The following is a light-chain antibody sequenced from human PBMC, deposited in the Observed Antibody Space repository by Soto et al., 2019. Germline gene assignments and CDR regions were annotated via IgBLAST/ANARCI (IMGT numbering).Light chain of an antibody. CDR1: QSVSSN. CDR2: GAS. V-gene: IGKV3-15*01. Sequence: EIVMTQSAATLSVSPGERATLSCRASQSVSSNLAWYQQKPGQAPRLLIYGASTRATGIPARSSGSGSGTEFTLTISSLQSEDFAVYYCQQYNNWPPVTFGQGTKVEIK. CDR3: QQYNNWPPVT. J-gene: IGKJ1*01.